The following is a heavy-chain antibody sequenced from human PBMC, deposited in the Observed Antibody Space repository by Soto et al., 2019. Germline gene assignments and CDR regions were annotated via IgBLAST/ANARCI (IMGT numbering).Heavy chain of an antibody. J-gene: IGHJ4*02. D-gene: IGHD2-15*01. CDR2: ISGSGGST. CDR3: ARAPGYCSGGTCYFYFDY. Sequence: PGGPLRLSCPSSGFTFSGYAMSWVRQAPGKGLEWVSDISGSGGSTYYADSVKGRFTISRDNSKNTLYLQMSSLRAEDTAVYYCARAPGYCSGGTCYFYFDYWGQGALVTVPS. CDR1: GFTFSGYA. V-gene: IGHV3-23*01.